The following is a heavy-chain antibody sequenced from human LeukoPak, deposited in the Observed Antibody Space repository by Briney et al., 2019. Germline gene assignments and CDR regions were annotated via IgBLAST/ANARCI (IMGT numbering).Heavy chain of an antibody. J-gene: IGHJ6*02. CDR1: GFTFSSYW. Sequence: GGSLRLSCAASGFTFSSYWMSWVRQAPGKGLEWVANIKQDGSEKYYVDSVKGRFTISRDNAKNTLSLRMNSLRAEDTAVYYCARRGTGHGMDVWGQGTTVIVSS. CDR3: ARRGTGHGMDV. CDR2: IKQDGSEK. V-gene: IGHV3-7*01. D-gene: IGHD1-1*01.